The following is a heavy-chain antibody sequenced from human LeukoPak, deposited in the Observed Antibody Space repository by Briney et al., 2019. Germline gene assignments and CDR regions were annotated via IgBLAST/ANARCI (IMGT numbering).Heavy chain of an antibody. D-gene: IGHD3-3*01. CDR3: ARGKAQFWNYYYYGMDV. Sequence: ASVKVSCKASGYTFTSYDINWVRQATGQGLEWMGWMNPNSGNTGYAQKFQGRVTMTRNTSISTAYMELSRLRSEDTAVYYCARGKAQFWNYYYYGMDVWGQGTTVTVSS. CDR2: MNPNSGNT. J-gene: IGHJ6*02. CDR1: GYTFTSYD. V-gene: IGHV1-8*01.